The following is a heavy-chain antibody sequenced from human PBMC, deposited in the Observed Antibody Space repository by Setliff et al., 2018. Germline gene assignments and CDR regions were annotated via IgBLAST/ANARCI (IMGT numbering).Heavy chain of an antibody. D-gene: IGHD3-9*01. CDR2: ISAYNGNT. CDR3: ARSNYDILTRNWFDP. V-gene: IGHV1-18*01. J-gene: IGHJ5*02. Sequence: ASVKVSCKASGYTFTSYGISWVRQAPGQGLEWMGWISAYNGNTNYAQKLQGRVTMTTDTSTSTAYMELRSLRSDDTAVYYCARSNYDILTRNWFDPWGQGTLVTVSS. CDR1: GYTFTSYG.